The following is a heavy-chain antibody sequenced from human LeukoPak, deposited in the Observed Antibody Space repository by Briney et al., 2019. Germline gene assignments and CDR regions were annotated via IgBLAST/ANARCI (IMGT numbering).Heavy chain of an antibody. CDR3: ARVDTKSYGSAYMDV. V-gene: IGHV3-21*03. CDR1: GFTFSSYS. Sequence: GGSLRLSCAASGFTFSSYSMNWVRQAPGKGLEWVSSISSSSSYIYYADSVKGRFTISRDNAKNSSFLQLDVLRAEDTAVYYCARVDTKSYGSAYMDVWGSGTTVTVSS. J-gene: IGHJ6*03. CDR2: ISSSSSYI. D-gene: IGHD3-10*01.